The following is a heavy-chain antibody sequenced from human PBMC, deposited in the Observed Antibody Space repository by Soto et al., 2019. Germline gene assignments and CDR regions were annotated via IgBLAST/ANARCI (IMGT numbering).Heavy chain of an antibody. V-gene: IGHV4-4*02. CDR2: IYHSGST. D-gene: IGHD2-15*01. CDR3: ARGVVAATPYFDY. Sequence: SETLSLTCAVSSGSISSSNWWSWVRQPPGKGLEWIGEIYHSGSTNYNPSLKSRVTISVDKSKNQFSLKLSSVTAADTAVYYCARGVVAATPYFDYWGQGTLVTVSS. CDR1: SGSISSSNW. J-gene: IGHJ4*02.